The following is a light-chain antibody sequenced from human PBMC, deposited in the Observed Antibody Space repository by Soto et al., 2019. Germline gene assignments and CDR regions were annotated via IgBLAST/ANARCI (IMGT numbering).Light chain of an antibody. V-gene: IGKV3D-15*01. J-gene: IGKJ4*01. CDR3: QQYSVWPLT. CDR1: QRVSNN. CDR2: GAS. Sequence: EIVLTQSPATLSVSPGERAALSCRASQRVSNNLAWYQQKPGQPPRLLIFGASTRATGITARFSGSGSEAEFALTISPLQSEAFAVYYCQQYSVWPLTFGGGNKVEIK.